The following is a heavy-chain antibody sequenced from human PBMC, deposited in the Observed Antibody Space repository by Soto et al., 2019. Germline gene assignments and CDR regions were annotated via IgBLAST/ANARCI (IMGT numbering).Heavy chain of an antibody. Sequence: QVQLQESGPGLVKPSETLSLTCTVSGGSITNYYCSWFRQPPGKGLEWIGYIKYNGDSAYNLSLTRGVTVSMDTSKTQFSLMLESVTATDTAVYYCARHGFGSLHGLVDVWGQGTTVIVSS. CDR3: ARHGFGSLHGLVDV. D-gene: IGHD3-10*01. CDR2: IKYNGDS. J-gene: IGHJ6*02. CDR1: GGSITNYY. V-gene: IGHV4-59*08.